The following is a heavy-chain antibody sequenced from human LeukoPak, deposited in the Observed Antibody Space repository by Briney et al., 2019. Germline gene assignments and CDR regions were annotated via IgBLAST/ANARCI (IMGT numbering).Heavy chain of an antibody. V-gene: IGHV1-46*01. D-gene: IGHD3-22*01. J-gene: IGHJ4*02. Sequence: ASVKVSCKASGYTLTSYYMHWVRQAPGQGLEWMGIINPSGGSTSYAQKFQGRVTMTRDMSTSTVYMELSSLRSEDTAVYYCARESPYYYDSSGAGPYFDYWGQGTLVTVSS. CDR2: INPSGGST. CDR1: GYTLTSYY. CDR3: ARESPYYYDSSGAGPYFDY.